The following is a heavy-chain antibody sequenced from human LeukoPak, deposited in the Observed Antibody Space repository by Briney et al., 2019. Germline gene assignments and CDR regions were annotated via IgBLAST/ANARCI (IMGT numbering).Heavy chain of an antibody. J-gene: IGHJ5*02. D-gene: IGHD3-9*01. CDR2: ISGSISST. V-gene: IGHV3-23*01. CDR3: ARIHQSRDLRYFDWLPPHRQTRRRGPFDP. Sequence: GGSLRLSCAASGFTLSSNTMSSVRQDPGKELEWGLRISGSISSTYYAHSVKGRFTISRDNSKNTLSLQMNSLRSEDTAVYYCARIHQSRDLRYFDWLPPHRQTRRRGPFDPWGQGTLVTVSS. CDR1: GFTLSSNT.